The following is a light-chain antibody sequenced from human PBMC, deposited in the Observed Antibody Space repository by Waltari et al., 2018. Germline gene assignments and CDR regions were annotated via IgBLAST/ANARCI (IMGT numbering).Light chain of an antibody. CDR1: QCVSSY. CDR3: QQRSDCLLT. CDR2: DAS. Sequence: EIVLTQSPATLSLSPGERATLSCRASQCVSSYLAWYQQKSGQAPRLPIYDASNRATGIPARFSGGVAGTDFPLTISSLEPEDFAVYYCQQRSDCLLTFGGGTKVEIK. V-gene: IGKV3-11*01. J-gene: IGKJ4*01.